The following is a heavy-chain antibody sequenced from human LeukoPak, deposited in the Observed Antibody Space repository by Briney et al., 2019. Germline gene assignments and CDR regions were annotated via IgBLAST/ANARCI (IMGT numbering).Heavy chain of an antibody. CDR3: ARGVDFWSGYYYNWFDP. Sequence: GGSLRLSCAASGFTFSSYSMNWVRQALGKGLEWVSYISSSSSTIYYADSVKGRFTISRDNAKNSLYLQMNSLRAEDTAVYYCARGVDFWSGYYYNWFDPWGQGTLVTVSS. J-gene: IGHJ5*02. V-gene: IGHV3-48*01. CDR2: ISSSSSTI. CDR1: GFTFSSYS. D-gene: IGHD3-3*01.